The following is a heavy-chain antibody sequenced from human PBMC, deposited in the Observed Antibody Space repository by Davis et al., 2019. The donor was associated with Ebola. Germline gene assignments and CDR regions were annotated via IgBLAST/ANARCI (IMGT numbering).Heavy chain of an antibody. V-gene: IGHV1-18*01. CDR2: ISAYNGNT. D-gene: IGHD1-26*01. Sequence: ASVKVSCKASGYTFTSYGISWVRQAPGQGLEWMGWISAYNGNTNYAQKLQGRVTMTTDTSTSTAYMELRSLRSDDTAVYYCARELLSGGSYLGDAFDIWGQGTMVTVSS. CDR3: ARELLSGGSYLGDAFDI. CDR1: GYTFTSYG. J-gene: IGHJ3*02.